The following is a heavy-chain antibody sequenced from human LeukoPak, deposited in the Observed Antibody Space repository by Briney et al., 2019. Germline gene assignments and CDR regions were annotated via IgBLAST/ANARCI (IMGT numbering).Heavy chain of an antibody. D-gene: IGHD2-15*01. CDR3: ARYAATGGPNWFDP. V-gene: IGHV4-59*01. Sequence: PSETLSLTCTVSGASISNYYWSWTRQPPGKGLKWIGYTHNTGRTNYNPSLKSRVTISADTSKNQFSLRLSSVTAADTAIYYCARYAATGGPNWFDPWGPGTLVTVSS. J-gene: IGHJ5*02. CDR2: THNTGRT. CDR1: GASISNYY.